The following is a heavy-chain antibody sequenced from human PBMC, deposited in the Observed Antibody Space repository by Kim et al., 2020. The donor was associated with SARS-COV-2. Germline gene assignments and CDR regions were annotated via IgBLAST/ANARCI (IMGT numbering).Heavy chain of an antibody. V-gene: IGHV3-7*01. J-gene: IGHJ4*02. Sequence: GGSLRLSCAASGFTFSSYWMSWVRQAPGKGLEWVANIKQDGSEKYYVDSVKGRFTISRDNAKNSLYLQMNSLRAEDTAVYYCARDASGLIVETDPFDYWGQGTLVTVSS. D-gene: IGHD3-10*01. CDR2: IKQDGSEK. CDR1: GFTFSSYW. CDR3: ARDASGLIVETDPFDY.